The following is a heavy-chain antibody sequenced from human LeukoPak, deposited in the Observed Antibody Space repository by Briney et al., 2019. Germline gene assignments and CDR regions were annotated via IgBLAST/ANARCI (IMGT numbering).Heavy chain of an antibody. CDR1: GYTFTKYF. D-gene: IGHD3-22*01. Sequence: ASVKASCKASGYTFTKYFMHWVRQAPGQGLEWMGIINPRGGSTGYAQKFQGRITMTTDMSTSTVYMELSSLRSEDTAVYYCARADYYDSSGLNYWGQGTLVTVSS. J-gene: IGHJ4*02. CDR3: ARADYYDSSGLNY. CDR2: INPRGGST. V-gene: IGHV1-46*01.